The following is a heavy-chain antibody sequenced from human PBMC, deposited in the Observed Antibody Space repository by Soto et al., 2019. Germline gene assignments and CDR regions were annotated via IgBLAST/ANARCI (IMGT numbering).Heavy chain of an antibody. Sequence: WASVKVSCKVSGYTFAGDYMHWVRQAPGQGPGWMGWINPKSGGTRYAQKFQGRVTMTRDTTISTAYMELSGLRSDDTAVYYCARDPCGGDCAFDYWGQGTLVTVSS. CDR1: GYTFAGDY. V-gene: IGHV1-2*02. CDR2: INPKSGGT. D-gene: IGHD2-21*02. J-gene: IGHJ4*02. CDR3: ARDPCGGDCAFDY.